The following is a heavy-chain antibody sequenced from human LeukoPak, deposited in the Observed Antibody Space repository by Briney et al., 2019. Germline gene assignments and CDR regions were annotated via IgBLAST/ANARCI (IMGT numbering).Heavy chain of an antibody. J-gene: IGHJ3*02. Sequence: PGGSLRLSCPASAFTFSNYVMSWVRQAPGKGLEWVSTISASSERTYHADSVRGRFTISRDNSKNTLHLQMNSLRTSDTAVYYCAKAGPGTMTFDAFDIWGQGTVVTVSS. V-gene: IGHV3-23*01. CDR1: AFTFSNYV. D-gene: IGHD3-22*01. CDR3: AKAGPGTMTFDAFDI. CDR2: ISASSERT.